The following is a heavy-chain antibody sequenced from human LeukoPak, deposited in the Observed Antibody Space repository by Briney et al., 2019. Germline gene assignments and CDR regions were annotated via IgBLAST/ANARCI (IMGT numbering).Heavy chain of an antibody. CDR2: IASSCSTI. CDR1: GFTFRRYE. D-gene: IGHD3-22*01. CDR3: ARANYYDISGYDY. J-gene: IGHJ4*02. V-gene: IGHV3-48*03. Sequence: GGSLRLSCAASGFTFRRYEMNWVRQAPGRGLEWVSYIASSCSTIYYEDSVKGRFTISRDNAKNSLYLQMNSLRAEDTAVYYCARANYYDISGYDYWGQGTLVTVSS.